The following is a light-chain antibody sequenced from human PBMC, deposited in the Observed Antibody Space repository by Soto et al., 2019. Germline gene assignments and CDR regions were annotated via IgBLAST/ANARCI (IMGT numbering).Light chain of an antibody. CDR1: QSVSDW. CDR3: HQYNSYTWT. V-gene: IGKV1-5*01. Sequence: IHMTQSPSTLSASVGDRVTITCRASQSVSDWLAWYQQKPGKAPKLLIYDASRLESAVPSRFSGSGSQTEFTLTISSLHPDDFATYYCHQYNSYTWTFGQGTKVDIK. J-gene: IGKJ1*01. CDR2: DAS.